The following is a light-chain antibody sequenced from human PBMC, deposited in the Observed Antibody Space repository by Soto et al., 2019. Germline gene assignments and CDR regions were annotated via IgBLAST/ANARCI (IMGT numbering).Light chain of an antibody. J-gene: IGLJ1*01. V-gene: IGLV2-14*01. Sequence: QSALTQPASVSGSLGQSITISCTGTSSDVGGFNYVSWYQQHPGKAPKLMIYEVSNRPSGVSNRFSGSKSGNTASLTISGRQAEDEADYYCSSYAGSSNVFGTGTKVTVL. CDR3: SSYAGSSNV. CDR2: EVS. CDR1: SSDVGGFNY.